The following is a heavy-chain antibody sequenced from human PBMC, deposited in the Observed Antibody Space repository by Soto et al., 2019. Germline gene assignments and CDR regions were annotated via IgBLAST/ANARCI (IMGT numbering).Heavy chain of an antibody. Sequence: SETLSLTCAVYGGSFSGYYWSWIRQPPGKGLEWIGEINHSGSTNYNPSLKSRVTISVDTSKNQFSLKLSSVTAADTAVYCCARVPEYSSSYYFDYWGQGTLVTVSS. V-gene: IGHV4-34*01. CDR3: ARVPEYSSSYYFDY. CDR1: GGSFSGYY. CDR2: INHSGST. D-gene: IGHD6-6*01. J-gene: IGHJ4*02.